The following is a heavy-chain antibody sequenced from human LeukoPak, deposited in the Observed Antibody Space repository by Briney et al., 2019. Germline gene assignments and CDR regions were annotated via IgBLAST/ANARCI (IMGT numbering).Heavy chain of an antibody. J-gene: IGHJ4*02. Sequence: PSETLSLTCTISGGSSSSYYWSGIRQPPGKGLEWIGYIHYSGSTNHNPSLKSRATISLDTSKNQVSLKLTSVTAADTAVYYCARRASGSYPDYFDSWGQGTLVTASS. D-gene: IGHD1-26*01. CDR1: GGSSSSYY. CDR3: ARRASGSYPDYFDS. V-gene: IGHV4-59*08. CDR2: IHYSGST.